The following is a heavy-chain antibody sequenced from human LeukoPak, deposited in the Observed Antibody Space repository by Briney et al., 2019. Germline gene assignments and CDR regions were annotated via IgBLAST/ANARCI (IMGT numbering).Heavy chain of an antibody. V-gene: IGHV3-23*01. Sequence: GSLRLSCAASRFTFNNYVMTWVRQAPGKGLEWVSSISASAAMTYYADSVRGRFTVSRDNSNNTLYLQMSSLTAADTAVYYCAKDRSIGTYYTFDHWGQGTLVTVSS. D-gene: IGHD1-26*01. CDR2: ISASAAMT. CDR1: RFTFNNYV. CDR3: AKDRSIGTYYTFDH. J-gene: IGHJ4*02.